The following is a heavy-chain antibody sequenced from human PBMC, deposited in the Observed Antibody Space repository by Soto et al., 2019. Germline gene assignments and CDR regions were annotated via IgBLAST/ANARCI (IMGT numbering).Heavy chain of an antibody. D-gene: IGHD3-16*01. CDR2: INAGNGNK. Sequence: ASVKVSCKASGYTFTSYAMHWVRQAPGQRLEWMGWINAGNGNKKYSQKFQGRVTITRDTSASTAYMELSSLRSEDTAVYYCARAVGGPTSNLGYWGQGTLVTVSS. CDR3: ARAVGGPTSNLGY. V-gene: IGHV1-3*01. J-gene: IGHJ4*02. CDR1: GYTFTSYA.